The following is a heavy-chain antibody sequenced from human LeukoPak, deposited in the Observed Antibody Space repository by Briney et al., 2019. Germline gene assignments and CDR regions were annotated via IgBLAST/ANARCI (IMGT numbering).Heavy chain of an antibody. D-gene: IGHD6-6*01. J-gene: IGHJ4*02. Sequence: GGSLRLSCAASGFTFSSYDMHWVRQATGKGLEWVPAIGTAGDTYYPGSVKGRFTISRENAKNSLYLQMNSLRAGDTAVYYCARGSEYSSSSDIYTPKQPPDYWGQGTLVTVSS. CDR3: ARGSEYSSSSDIYTPKQPPDY. CDR1: GFTFSSYD. CDR2: IGTAGDT. V-gene: IGHV3-13*01.